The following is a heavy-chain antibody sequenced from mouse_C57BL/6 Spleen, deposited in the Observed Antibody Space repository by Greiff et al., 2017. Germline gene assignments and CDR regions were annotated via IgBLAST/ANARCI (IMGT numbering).Heavy chain of an antibody. CDR1: GYAFTNYL. D-gene: IGHD1-1*01. V-gene: IGHV1-54*01. Sequence: VQLQHSGAELVRPGTSVKVSCKASGYAFTNYLIEWVKQRPGQGLEWIGVINPGSGGTNYNEKFKGKATLTADKSSSTAYMQLSSLTSEDSAVYFCARRDYYGSSLDVWGTGTTVTVSS. CDR2: INPGSGGT. CDR3: ARRDYYGSSLDV. J-gene: IGHJ1*03.